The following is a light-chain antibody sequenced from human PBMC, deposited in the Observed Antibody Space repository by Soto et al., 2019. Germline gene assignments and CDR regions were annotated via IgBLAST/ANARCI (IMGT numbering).Light chain of an antibody. J-gene: IGKJ2*01. CDR3: HQYNNRPPYT. CDR1: ESISTN. Sequence: EIVMTQYPATLSVSPGDRATVSCRASESISTNLAWYQQRPGQAPRLLIYGASTRATGIPARFSGSGYATEFTLTISSLESEDFAVYYCHQYNNRPPYTFGQGTQLEI. CDR2: GAS. V-gene: IGKV3-15*01.